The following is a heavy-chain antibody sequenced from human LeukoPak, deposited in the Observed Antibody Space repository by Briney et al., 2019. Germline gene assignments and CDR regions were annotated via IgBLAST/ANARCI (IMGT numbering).Heavy chain of an antibody. CDR3: ARVRYDSSGYYSHFDY. D-gene: IGHD3-22*01. V-gene: IGHV1-69*04. CDR1: GGTFSSYA. CDR2: IIPILGIA. Sequence: SVKVSCKASGGTFSSYAISWVRQAPGQGLEWMGRIIPILGIANYAQRFQGRVTITADKSTSTAYMELSSLRSEDTAVYYCARVRYDSSGYYSHFDYWGQGTLVTVSS. J-gene: IGHJ4*02.